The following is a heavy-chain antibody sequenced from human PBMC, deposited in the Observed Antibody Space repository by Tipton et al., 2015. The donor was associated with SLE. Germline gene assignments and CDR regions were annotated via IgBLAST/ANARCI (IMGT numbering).Heavy chain of an antibody. CDR3: ARGAPPTFY. CDR1: GGSFSGYY. CDR2: INHSGST. V-gene: IGHV4-34*01. Sequence: GLVKPSETLSLTCAVYGGSFSGYYWSWIRQPPGKGLEWIGEINHSGSTNYNPSLKSRVTISVDTSKNQFSLKLSSVTAADTAVYYCARGAPPTFYWGQGTLVTVSS. J-gene: IGHJ4*02.